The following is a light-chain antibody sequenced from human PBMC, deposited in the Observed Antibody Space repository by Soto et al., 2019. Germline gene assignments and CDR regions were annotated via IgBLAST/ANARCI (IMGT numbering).Light chain of an antibody. Sequence: DIQMTHSPSTLSASVGDIVTITCRASQSISSWLAWYQQKPGKAPKLLIYDASSLESGVPSRFSGSGSGTEFTLTISSLQPDDFATYYCQHYGTFGHGTKVDIK. V-gene: IGKV1-5*01. CDR3: QHYGT. J-gene: IGKJ1*01. CDR2: DAS. CDR1: QSISSW.